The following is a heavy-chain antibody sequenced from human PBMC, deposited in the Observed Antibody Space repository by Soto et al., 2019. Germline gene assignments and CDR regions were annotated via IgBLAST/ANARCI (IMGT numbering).Heavy chain of an antibody. CDR1: GHSSTHNG. CDR2: ININRGDV. D-gene: IGHD1-1*01. Sequence: ASVKVSCKASGHSSTHNGISWVRRAPGQGLEWMGWININRGDVNHAPKLQGRVTLTTDTSTTTAYMELRSLRLDDTAVYFCPTDDMNRGRFEFWGHGTLVTVPQ. V-gene: IGHV1-18*01. CDR3: PTDDMNRGRFEF. J-gene: IGHJ4*01.